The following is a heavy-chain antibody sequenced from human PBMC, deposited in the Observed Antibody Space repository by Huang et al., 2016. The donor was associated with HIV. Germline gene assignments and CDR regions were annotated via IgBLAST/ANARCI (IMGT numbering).Heavy chain of an antibody. CDR1: GFSFSTYG. Sequence: VQLVESGGGVVQPGRSLRLACAASGFSFSTYGLHWVRQAPGKGLEWVEVISYDGSNKYYANSGKGRFTISRDTSENKVYLQMNSLRHEDTAVYYCAKDGADEEWDIDYWGQGTLVTVSS. CDR3: AKDGADEEWDIDY. J-gene: IGHJ4*02. V-gene: IGHV3-30*18. D-gene: IGHD1-26*01. CDR2: ISYDGSNK.